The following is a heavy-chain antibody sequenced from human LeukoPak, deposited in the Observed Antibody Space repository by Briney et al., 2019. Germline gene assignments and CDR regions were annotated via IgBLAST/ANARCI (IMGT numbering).Heavy chain of an antibody. Sequence: GASVKVSCKASGYTFTGYYMHWVRQAPGQGLEWMGWINPNSGATNYAQKFQGRVTMTTDTSTSTAYMELRSLRSDDTAVYYCARGYYYDSSGYLDYWGQGTLVTVSS. J-gene: IGHJ4*02. V-gene: IGHV1-2*02. CDR2: INPNSGAT. CDR1: GYTFTGYY. D-gene: IGHD3-22*01. CDR3: ARGYYYDSSGYLDY.